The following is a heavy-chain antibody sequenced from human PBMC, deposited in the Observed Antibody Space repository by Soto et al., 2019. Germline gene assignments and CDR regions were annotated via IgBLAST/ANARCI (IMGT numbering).Heavy chain of an antibody. V-gene: IGHV5-51*01. D-gene: IGHD3-16*01. CDR3: ARLDGASSYCYGMDV. CDR2: IYPGDSDT. Sequence: PGESLKISCKGSGYSFTSYWIGWVRQMPGKGLEWMGIIYPGDSDTRYSPSFQGQVTISADKSISTAYLQWSSLKASDTAMYYCARLDGASSYCYGMDVWGRGTTVTVSS. CDR1: GYSFTSYW. J-gene: IGHJ6*02.